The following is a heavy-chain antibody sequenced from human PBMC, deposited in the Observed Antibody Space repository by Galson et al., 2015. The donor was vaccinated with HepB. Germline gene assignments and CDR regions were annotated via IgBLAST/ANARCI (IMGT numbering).Heavy chain of an antibody. CDR1: GFTFSSYA. J-gene: IGHJ3*02. Sequence: SLRLSCAASGFTFSSYAMSWVRQAPGKGLEWVSAISGSGGSTYYADSVKGRFTISRNNSKNTLYLQMNSLRAENTAVYYCAKDWAEDYYGSGSYYSASDIWGQGTMVTVSS. V-gene: IGHV3-23*01. D-gene: IGHD3-10*01. CDR3: AKDWAEDYYGSGSYYSASDI. CDR2: ISGSGGST.